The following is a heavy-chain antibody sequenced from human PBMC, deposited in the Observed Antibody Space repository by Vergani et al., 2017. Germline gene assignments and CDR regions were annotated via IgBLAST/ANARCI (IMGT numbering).Heavy chain of an antibody. CDR3: ARGGFRPQSSSSRRHFDY. Sequence: QVQLQQWGAGLLKPSETLSLTCAVYGGSFSGYYWSWIRQPPGKGLEWIGEINHSGSTNYNPSLKSRVTISVDTSKNQFSLKLSSVTAADTAVYYCARGGFRPQSSSSRRHFDYWGQGTLVTVSS. D-gene: IGHD6-6*01. CDR1: GGSFSGYY. V-gene: IGHV4-34*01. J-gene: IGHJ4*02. CDR2: INHSGST.